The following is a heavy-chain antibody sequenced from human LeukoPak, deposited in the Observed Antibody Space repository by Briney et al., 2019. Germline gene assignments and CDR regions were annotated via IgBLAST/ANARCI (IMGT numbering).Heavy chain of an antibody. CDR1: GGSFSGYY. V-gene: IGHV4-34*01. D-gene: IGHD6-6*01. CDR3: ARHRVSHFDY. J-gene: IGHJ4*02. Sequence: KPSETLSLTCAVYGGSFSGYYWSWIRQPPGKGLEWIGEINHSGSTNYNPSLKSRVTISVDTSKNQFSLKLSSVTAADTAVYYCARHRVSHFDYWGQGTLVTVSS. CDR2: INHSGST.